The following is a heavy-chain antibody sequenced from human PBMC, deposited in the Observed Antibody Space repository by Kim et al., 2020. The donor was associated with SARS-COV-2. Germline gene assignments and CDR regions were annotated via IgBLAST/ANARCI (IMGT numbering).Heavy chain of an antibody. V-gene: IGHV4-59*13. CDR3: AREGEASKEGDYYYGMDV. CDR1: GGSISRYY. CDR2: IYYSGST. J-gene: IGHJ6*02. Sequence: SETLSLTCTVSGGSISRYYWSWIRQPPGKGLEWIGYIYYSGSTNYNPSLKSRVTITADTSKNQFSLKLSAVTAADTAVYYCAREGEASKEGDYYYGMDVWGQGTTVTVSS. D-gene: IGHD3-16*01.